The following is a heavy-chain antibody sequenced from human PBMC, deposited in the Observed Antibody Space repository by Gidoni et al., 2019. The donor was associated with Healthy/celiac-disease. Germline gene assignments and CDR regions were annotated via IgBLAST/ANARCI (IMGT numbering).Heavy chain of an antibody. CDR3: TTGDTYYYGSGSN. J-gene: IGHJ4*02. CDR2: IKSKTEGGTT. CDR1: SVSNAW. V-gene: IGHV3-15*07. D-gene: IGHD3-10*01. Sequence: SVSNAWMNWVRQAPGKGLEWVGRIKSKTEGGTTDYAAPVKGRFTISRDDSKNTLYLQMNSLKTEDTAVYYCTTGDTYYYGSGSNWGQGTLVTVSS.